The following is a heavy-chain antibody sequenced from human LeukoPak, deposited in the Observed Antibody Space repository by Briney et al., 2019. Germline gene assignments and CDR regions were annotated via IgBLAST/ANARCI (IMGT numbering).Heavy chain of an antibody. V-gene: IGHV4-34*01. CDR3: ARRAIVVVITALDY. D-gene: IGHD3-22*01. CDR1: GGSFSGYY. CDR2: INHSGST. Sequence: PSETLSLTCAVYGGSFSGYYWSWIRQPPGKGLEWIGEINHSGSTNYNPSLKSRVTISVDTSKNQFSLKLSSVTAADTAVYYCARRAIVVVITALDYWGQGTLVTVSS. J-gene: IGHJ4*02.